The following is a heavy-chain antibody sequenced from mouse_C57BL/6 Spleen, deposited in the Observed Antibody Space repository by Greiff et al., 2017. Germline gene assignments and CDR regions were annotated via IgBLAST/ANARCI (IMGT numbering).Heavy chain of an antibody. Sequence: VQLQQSGAELVRPGASVKLSCTASGFNIKDDYMHWVKQRPEQGLEWIGWIDPENGDTEYASKFQGKATITADTSSNTAYLQLSSLTSEDTAVYYCTRVVYYGNYPDYWGQGTTLTVSS. CDR3: TRVVYYGNYPDY. D-gene: IGHD2-1*01. J-gene: IGHJ2*01. CDR1: GFNIKDDY. CDR2: IDPENGDT. V-gene: IGHV14-4*01.